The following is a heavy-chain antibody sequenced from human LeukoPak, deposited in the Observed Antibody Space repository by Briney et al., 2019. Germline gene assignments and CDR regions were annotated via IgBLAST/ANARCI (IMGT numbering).Heavy chain of an antibody. Sequence: SETLSLTCTVSGGSISSYYWNWIRQPPGRGLEWIGYIYYSGSTNYNPSLKSRVTISVDKSKNQFSLKLSSVTAADTAVYYCARHGSGYSLDYWGQGTLVTVSS. CDR3: ARHGSGYSLDY. CDR1: GGSISSYY. V-gene: IGHV4-59*08. J-gene: IGHJ4*02. D-gene: IGHD3-22*01. CDR2: IYYSGST.